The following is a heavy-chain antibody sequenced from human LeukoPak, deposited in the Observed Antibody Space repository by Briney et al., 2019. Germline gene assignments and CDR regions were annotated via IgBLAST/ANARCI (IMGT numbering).Heavy chain of an antibody. D-gene: IGHD6-19*01. CDR3: AREGNQWLN. CDR2: IWYDGSNK. Sequence: PAGGSLRLSCAASGFTFSSYGMHWVRQAPGKGLEWVAVIWYDGSNKYYADSVKGRFIISRDNSKNTLFLQMNSLRADDTAVYYCAREGNQWLNWGQGRLVTVSS. J-gene: IGHJ4*02. V-gene: IGHV3-33*01. CDR1: GFTFSSYG.